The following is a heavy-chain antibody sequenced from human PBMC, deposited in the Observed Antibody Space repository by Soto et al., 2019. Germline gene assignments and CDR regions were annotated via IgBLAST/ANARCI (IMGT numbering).Heavy chain of an antibody. D-gene: IGHD3-22*01. J-gene: IGHJ4*02. CDR1: GYTFTSYG. CDR2: ISAYNGNT. CDR3: ARYFGTSAYYYDSRGYYAFDY. Sequence: GASVKVSCKASGYTFTSYGISWVRQAPGQGLEWMGWISAYNGNTNYAQKLQGRVTMTTDTSTSTAYMELRSLRSDDTAVYYCARYFGTSAYYYDSRGYYAFDYWGQGTLVTVSS. V-gene: IGHV1-18*01.